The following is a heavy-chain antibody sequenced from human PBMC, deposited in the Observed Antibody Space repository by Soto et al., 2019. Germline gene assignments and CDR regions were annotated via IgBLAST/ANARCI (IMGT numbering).Heavy chain of an antibody. D-gene: IGHD1-26*01. J-gene: IGHJ4*02. CDR2: INGRGNYI. Sequence: PGGSRRRSWASAGCTFSTYTMNWFRQAPGKGLEWVSSINGRGNYIYYAESGKGRCTICRDNAKNSLYLQMDRLRAEDTALYYGVSEDGTVGTNSAFDYWGRGALVTVSS. CDR1: GCTFSTYT. CDR3: VSEDGTVGTNSAFDY. V-gene: IGHV3-21*01.